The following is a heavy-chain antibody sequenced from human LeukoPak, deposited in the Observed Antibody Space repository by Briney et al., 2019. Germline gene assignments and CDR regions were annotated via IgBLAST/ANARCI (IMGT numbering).Heavy chain of an antibody. V-gene: IGHV4-59*01. CDR3: ASLNPYDCSGGSCYPGGFDY. J-gene: IGHJ4*02. CDR1: GGSISSYY. CDR2: IYYSGST. D-gene: IGHD2-15*01. Sequence: SETLSLTCTVSGGSISSYYWSWIRQPTGKGLEWIGYIYYSGSTNYNPSLKSRVTISVDTSKNQFSLKLSSVTAADTAVYYCASLNPYDCSGGSCYPGGFDYWGQGTLVTVSS.